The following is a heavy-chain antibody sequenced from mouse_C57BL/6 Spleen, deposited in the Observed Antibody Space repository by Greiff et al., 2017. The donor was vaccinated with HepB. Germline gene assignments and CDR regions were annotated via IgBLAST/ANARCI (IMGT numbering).Heavy chain of an antibody. D-gene: IGHD2-4*01. J-gene: IGHJ3*01. Sequence: QVQLQQSGAELARPGASVKLSCKASGYTFTSYGISWVKQRTGQGLEWIGEIYPRSGNTYYNEKFKGKATLTADKSSSTAYMELRSLTSEDSAVYFCAMGDYDVRKGFAYWGQGTLVTVSA. CDR3: AMGDYDVRKGFAY. CDR2: IYPRSGNT. V-gene: IGHV1-81*01. CDR1: GYTFTSYG.